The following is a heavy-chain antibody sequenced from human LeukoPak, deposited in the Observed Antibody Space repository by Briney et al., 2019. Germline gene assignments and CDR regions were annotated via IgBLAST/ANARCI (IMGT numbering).Heavy chain of an antibody. CDR1: GLTFSSYG. CDR3: AKTTGGNAYDYPDY. D-gene: IGHD4-23*01. J-gene: IGHJ4*01. CDR2: TCGSGSST. V-gene: IGHV3-23*01. Sequence: GGSLRLSCAASGLTFSSYGMNWARQAPGKGLEWVSATCGSGSSTIYSDPVKGRFTISRDNSNNTLYLQMNSLRAEDTAVYYCAKTTGGNAYDYPDY.